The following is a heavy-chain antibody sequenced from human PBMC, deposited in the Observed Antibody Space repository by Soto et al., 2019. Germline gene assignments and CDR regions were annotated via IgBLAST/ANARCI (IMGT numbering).Heavy chain of an antibody. CDR1: GFSFSSYA. Sequence: GGSLRLSCAASGFSFSSYAMSWVRQAPGKGLEWVSAISGSGGSTYYADSVKGRFTISRDNSKNTLYLQMNSLRAEDTAVYYCAKDRGNWIRYSYYGMDVWGQGTTVTVSS. J-gene: IGHJ6*02. V-gene: IGHV3-23*01. CDR3: AKDRGNWIRYSYYGMDV. CDR2: ISGSGGST. D-gene: IGHD1-20*01.